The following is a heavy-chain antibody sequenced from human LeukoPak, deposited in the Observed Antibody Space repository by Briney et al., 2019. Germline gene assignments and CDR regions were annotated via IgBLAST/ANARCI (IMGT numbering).Heavy chain of an antibody. CDR2: IYYSGST. Sequence: SETLSLTCTVSGGSISSGGYYWSWIRQHPGKGLEWIGYIYYSGSTYYNPSLKSRVTISVYTSKNQFSLKLSSVTAADTAVYYCPSPSNSLQPPTNYYGLNVWAKGPRSPSP. V-gene: IGHV4-31*03. J-gene: IGHJ6*02. D-gene: IGHD5-18*01. CDR1: GGSISSGGYY. CDR3: PSPSNSLQPPTNYYGLNV.